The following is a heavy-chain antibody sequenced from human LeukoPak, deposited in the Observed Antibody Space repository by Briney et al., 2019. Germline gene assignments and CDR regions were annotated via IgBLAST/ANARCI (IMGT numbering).Heavy chain of an antibody. CDR2: INPSGGST. D-gene: IGHD3-22*01. Sequence: ASVKVSCKASGYTFTGYYMHWVRQAPGQGLEWMGIINPSGGSTSYAQKFQGRVTMTRDTSTSTVYMELSSLRSEDTAVYYCARDCNYFDSSGYYHIDYWGQGTLVTVSS. V-gene: IGHV1-46*01. J-gene: IGHJ4*02. CDR1: GYTFTGYY. CDR3: ARDCNYFDSSGYYHIDY.